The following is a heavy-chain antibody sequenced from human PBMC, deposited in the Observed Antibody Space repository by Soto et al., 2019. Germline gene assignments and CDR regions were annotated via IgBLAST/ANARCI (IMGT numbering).Heavy chain of an antibody. Sequence: QVHLVQSEAEVKKPGSSVKVSCKASGGTFSSYTVSWVRQAPGQGLEWVGGIIPVFNTTYYAQKFQGRVTILADKSTSTAYMVLSNLRSEDTAVYYCARSLGRGWTPYWGQGTLVTVSS. D-gene: IGHD6-19*01. J-gene: IGHJ4*02. CDR2: IIPVFNTT. CDR3: ARSLGRGWTPY. V-gene: IGHV1-69*06. CDR1: GGTFSSYT.